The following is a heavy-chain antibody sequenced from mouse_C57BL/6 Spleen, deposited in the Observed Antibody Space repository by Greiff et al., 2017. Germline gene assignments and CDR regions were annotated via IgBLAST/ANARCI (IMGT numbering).Heavy chain of an antibody. V-gene: IGHV5-9-1*02. CDR3: TRADADFDY. CDR2: IRRGGDYN. CDR1: GFTFSSYA. Sequence: EVKLVESGAGLVKPGGSLKLSCTASGFTFSSYAMSWVHQTPGKRLEWIAYIRRGGDYNYYADNVKGRVTISRDNASNTLYLQISSLKSEDTALYYCTRADADFDYWGQGTTLTVSA. J-gene: IGHJ2*01.